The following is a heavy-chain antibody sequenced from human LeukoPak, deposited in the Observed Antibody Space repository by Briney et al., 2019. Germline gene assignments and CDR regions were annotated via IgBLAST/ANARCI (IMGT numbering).Heavy chain of an antibody. V-gene: IGHV4-4*07. Sequence: SETLSLTCTVSGGSISSYYWSWIRQPAGKGLEWIGRIYTSGSTNYNPSLKSRVTKSVDTSKNQFSLKLSSVTAADTAVYYCAGNIVVATAYYFDYWGQGTLVTVSS. J-gene: IGHJ4*02. CDR1: GGSISSYY. CDR2: IYTSGST. D-gene: IGHD2-2*01. CDR3: AGNIVVATAYYFDY.